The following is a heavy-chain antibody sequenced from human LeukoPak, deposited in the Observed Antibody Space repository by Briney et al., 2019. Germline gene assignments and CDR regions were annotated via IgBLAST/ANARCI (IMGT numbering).Heavy chain of an antibody. V-gene: IGHV1-18*01. D-gene: IGHD3-3*01. Sequence: ASVKVSCKASGYTFTNYGFSWVRQAPGQGLEWMGWISTYNNNTNYAQKFQGRVSMTTDTSTSTAYMELRSLRSDDTAAYYCARNYDFWSDYSLSRWFDPWGQGTPVTVSS. CDR1: GYTFTNYG. CDR2: ISTYNNNT. CDR3: ARNYDFWSDYSLSRWFDP. J-gene: IGHJ5*02.